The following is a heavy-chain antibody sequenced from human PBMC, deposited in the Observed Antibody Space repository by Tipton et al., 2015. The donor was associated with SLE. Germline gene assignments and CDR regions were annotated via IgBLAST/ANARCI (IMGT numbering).Heavy chain of an antibody. J-gene: IGHJ6*02. D-gene: IGHD6-19*01. Sequence: TLSLTCAVYGGSFSGYYWNWIRQPPGKGLEWIGEINHSGNTNYNPSLKSRVTISLDTSKNQFSLKLSSVTAADTAVYYCTRDFEQYSSGWFYYYYGMDVWGQGTRVTVSS. V-gene: IGHV4-34*01. CDR1: GGSFSGYY. CDR3: TRDFEQYSSGWFYYYYGMDV. CDR2: INHSGNT.